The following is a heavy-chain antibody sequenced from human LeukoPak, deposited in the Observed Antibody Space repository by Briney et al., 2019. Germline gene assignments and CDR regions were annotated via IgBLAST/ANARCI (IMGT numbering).Heavy chain of an antibody. Sequence: GGSLRLSCAASGFTFGDYAMHWVRQAPGKGLEWVSGISWNNGTIGYADSVKGRFTIPRDSAKNSLYLQMNSLRAEDAALYYCAKDIWETTVTTVFDYWGQGTLVTVSS. J-gene: IGHJ4*02. CDR3: AKDIWETTVTTVFDY. CDR2: ISWNNGTI. D-gene: IGHD4-17*01. CDR1: GFTFGDYA. V-gene: IGHV3-9*01.